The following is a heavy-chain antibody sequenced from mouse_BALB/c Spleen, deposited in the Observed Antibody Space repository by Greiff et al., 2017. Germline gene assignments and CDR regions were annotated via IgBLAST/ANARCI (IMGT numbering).Heavy chain of an antibody. J-gene: IGHJ3*01. V-gene: IGHV5-17*02. CDR1: GFTFSSFG. Sequence: EVQLQESGGGLVQPGGSRKLSCAASGFTFSSFGMHWVRQAPEKGLEWVAYISSGSSTIYYADTVKGRFTISGDNPKNTLFLQMTSLRSEDTAMYYCARSEGTGCAYWGQGTLVTVSA. CDR3: ARSEGTGCAY. CDR2: ISSGSSTI. D-gene: IGHD4-1*01.